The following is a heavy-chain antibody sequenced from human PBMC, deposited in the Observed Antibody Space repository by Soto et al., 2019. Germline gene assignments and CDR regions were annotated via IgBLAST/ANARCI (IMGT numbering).Heavy chain of an antibody. V-gene: IGHV3-30*18. J-gene: IGHJ3*02. D-gene: IGHD3-22*01. CDR1: GFTFSSYD. CDR2: ISYDGSDK. CDR3: AKDGGETMNDALDI. Sequence: QVQLVESGGGVVQPGRSLRLSCAASGFTFSSYDMHWVRQAPGKGLEGVAVISYDGSDKYYADSVKGRFTISRDNSKNTLYMQMNSLRHEDTAVYYCAKDGGETMNDALDIWDQGTMVTVSS.